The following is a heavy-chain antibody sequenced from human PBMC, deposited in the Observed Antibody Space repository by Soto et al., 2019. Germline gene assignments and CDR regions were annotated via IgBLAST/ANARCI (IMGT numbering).Heavy chain of an antibody. V-gene: IGHV1-69*01. CDR1: GGTFSSYA. J-gene: IGHJ6*02. CDR3: ARANSRDGYNYGPGDYYYYGMDV. CDR2: IIPIFGTA. Sequence: QVQLVQSGAEVKKPGSSVKVSCKASGGTFSSYAISWVRQAPGQGLEWMGGIIPIFGTANYAQKFQGRVTITADESTSTAYMELSSLRSEDTAVYYCARANSRDGYNYGPGDYYYYGMDVWGQGTTVTVSS. D-gene: IGHD5-12*01.